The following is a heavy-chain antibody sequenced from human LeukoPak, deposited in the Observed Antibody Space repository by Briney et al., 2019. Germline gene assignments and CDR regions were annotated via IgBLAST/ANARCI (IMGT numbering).Heavy chain of an antibody. J-gene: IGHJ4*02. D-gene: IGHD3-9*01. Sequence: GGSLRLSCVASGFTFEDYTMHWVRQLPGKGLEWVSAITGSGDTTYYADSVKGRFTISRDNSKNALYVEMNTLRAEDTAVYYCVKWGDYDILTGYYVPDFWGQGTLVTVSS. V-gene: IGHV3-23*01. CDR3: VKWGDYDILTGYYVPDF. CDR2: ITGSGDTT. CDR1: GFTFEDYT.